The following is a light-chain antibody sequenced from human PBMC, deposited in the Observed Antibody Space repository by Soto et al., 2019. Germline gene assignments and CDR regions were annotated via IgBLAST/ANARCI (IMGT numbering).Light chain of an antibody. CDR3: QQYNNWRSYT. J-gene: IGKJ2*01. CDR1: QSISSN. CDR2: GAS. V-gene: IGKV3-15*01. Sequence: EIVMTQSPATLSVSLGERATLSCRASQSISSNLAWYQQKPGQAPRLLIYGASTRATGIPDRFSGSRSGTDFTLTISSLQSEDFAVYFCQQYNNWRSYTFGQGTKVDIK.